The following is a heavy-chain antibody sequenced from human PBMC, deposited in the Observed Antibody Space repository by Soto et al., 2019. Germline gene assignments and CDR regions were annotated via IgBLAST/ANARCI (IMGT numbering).Heavy chain of an antibody. V-gene: IGHV4-34*01. CDR1: GGSFSGYY. J-gene: IGHJ4*02. CDR2: INHSGST. D-gene: IGHD2-15*01. CDR3: ARARPGYCSGGSCSSGGLGY. Sequence: QVQLQQWGAGLLKPSETLSLTCAVYGGSFSGYYWSWIRQPPGKGLEWIGEINHSGSTNYNPSLKSRVPISVDTSKNLFSLKLSSVTAADTAVYYCARARPGYCSGGSCSSGGLGYWGQGTLVTVSS.